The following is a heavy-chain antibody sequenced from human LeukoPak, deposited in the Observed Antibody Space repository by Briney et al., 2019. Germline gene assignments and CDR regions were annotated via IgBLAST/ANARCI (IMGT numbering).Heavy chain of an antibody. CDR3: ARAYYGSGGSLTHTDFDY. CDR1: GYTFTNYG. J-gene: IGHJ4*02. D-gene: IGHD3-10*01. Sequence: ASRKVCCKASGYTFTNYGISCGRQAPGQGREGRGWISAYNGKTNYAQKLQDRVTMTTDTSTSTAYMELRSLRSDDTAVYYCARAYYGSGGSLTHTDFDYWGQGTLVTVSS. V-gene: IGHV1-18*04. CDR2: ISAYNGKT.